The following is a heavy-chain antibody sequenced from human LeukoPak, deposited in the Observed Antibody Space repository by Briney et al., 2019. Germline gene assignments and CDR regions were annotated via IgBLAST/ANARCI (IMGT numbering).Heavy chain of an antibody. J-gene: IGHJ4*02. D-gene: IGHD6-13*01. Sequence: PGRSLRLSCAASGFTFSDYYMSWIRQAPGKGLEWVSYISSSGSTIYYADSVKGRFTISRDNAKNSLYLQMNSLRAEDTAVYYCARDGRIAAAVTFDYWGQGTLVTVSS. CDR3: ARDGRIAAAVTFDY. V-gene: IGHV3-11*01. CDR1: GFTFSDYY. CDR2: ISSSGSTI.